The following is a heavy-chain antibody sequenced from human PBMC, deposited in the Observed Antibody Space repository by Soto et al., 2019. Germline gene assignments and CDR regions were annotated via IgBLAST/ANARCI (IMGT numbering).Heavy chain of an antibody. CDR1: GYSFTDYH. D-gene: IGHD2-8*01. CDR2: INPKSGGT. J-gene: IGHJ6*02. Sequence: ASVKVSCKASGYSFTDYHIHWVRQPPGQGLEWLGRINPKSGGTNTAQKFQGWVTMTTDTSISTASMELTRLTSDDTAIYYCARGDSTDCSNGVCSFFYNHDMDVWGQGTTVTVS. V-gene: IGHV1-2*04. CDR3: ARGDSTDCSNGVCSFFYNHDMDV.